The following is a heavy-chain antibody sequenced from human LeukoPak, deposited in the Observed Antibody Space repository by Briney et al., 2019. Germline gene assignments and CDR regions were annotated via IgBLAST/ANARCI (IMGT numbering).Heavy chain of an antibody. J-gene: IGHJ4*02. CDR3: ARDYCSGGSCYTDY. D-gene: IGHD2-15*01. V-gene: IGHV3-53*01. Sequence: PGGSLRLSCAASGFTVSSNYMSWVRQAPGKGLEWVSVIYSGGSTYYADSVKGRFTISRDNSKNTLYLQMNSLRAEDTAVYYCARDYCSGGSCYTDYWGQGTLVTVSP. CDR2: IYSGGST. CDR1: GFTVSSNY.